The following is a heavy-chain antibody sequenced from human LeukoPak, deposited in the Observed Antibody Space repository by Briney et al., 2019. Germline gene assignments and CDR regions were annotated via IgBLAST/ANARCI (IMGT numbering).Heavy chain of an antibody. Sequence: SETLSLTCAVYGGSFSGYYWSWIRQPPGKGLEWIGEINHSGSTNYNTSLKSRVTISVDTSKNQFSLKLSSVTAADTAVYYCARAVERITMIVVAKGNAFDIWGQGTMVTVSS. CDR1: GGSFSGYY. J-gene: IGHJ3*02. V-gene: IGHV4-34*01. D-gene: IGHD3-22*01. CDR3: ARAVERITMIVVAKGNAFDI. CDR2: INHSGST.